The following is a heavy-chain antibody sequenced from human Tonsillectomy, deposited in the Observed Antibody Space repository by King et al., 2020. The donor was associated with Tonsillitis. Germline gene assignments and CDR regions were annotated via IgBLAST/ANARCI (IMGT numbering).Heavy chain of an antibody. V-gene: IGHV5-51*01. Sequence: QLVQSGAEVKKPGESLKISCKGSGYSFNTNWIAWVRQMPGKGLELMGISYPGDSDTRYSPSFQGQVTISADNSISTAYLQWSSLKASDTAMYYCARHPHDYFDYWGQGTLVTVSS. CDR1: GYSFNTNW. J-gene: IGHJ4*02. CDR3: ARHPHDYFDY. CDR2: SYPGDSDT.